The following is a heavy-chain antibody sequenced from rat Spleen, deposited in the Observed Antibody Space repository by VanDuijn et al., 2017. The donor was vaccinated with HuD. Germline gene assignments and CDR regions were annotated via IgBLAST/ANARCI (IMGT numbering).Heavy chain of an antibody. V-gene: IGHV5-29*01. CDR1: GFTFSDYG. CDR2: LSYDGTTT. Sequence: EVQLVESGGGLFQPGRSLKLSCVVSGFTFSDYGMNWIRQAPGKGLEWVATLSYDGTTTYYRDSVKGRFTISRDIAKSTLYLQMDSLRSEDTATYYCARRHYGYTDYFDYWGQGVMVTVSS. D-gene: IGHD1-9*01. CDR3: ARRHYGYTDYFDY. J-gene: IGHJ2*01.